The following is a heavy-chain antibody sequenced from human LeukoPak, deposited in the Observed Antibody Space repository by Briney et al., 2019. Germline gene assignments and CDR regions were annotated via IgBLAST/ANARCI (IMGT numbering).Heavy chain of an antibody. CDR1: GGSFSDYY. CDR3: ARTAPHEMATIS. D-gene: IGHD5-24*01. CDR2: INHSGST. Sequence: SETLSLTCAVYGGSFSDYYWSWIRQPPEKGLEWIGEINHSGSTNYNPSLKSRVTISVDTSKNQFSLKLSSVTAADTAVYYCARTAPHEMATISWGQGTLVTVSS. J-gene: IGHJ4*02. V-gene: IGHV4-34*01.